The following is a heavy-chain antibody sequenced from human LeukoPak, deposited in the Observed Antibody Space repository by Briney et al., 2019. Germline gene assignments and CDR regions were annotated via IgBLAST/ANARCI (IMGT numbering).Heavy chain of an antibody. CDR3: ARLFFVIDS. D-gene: IGHD3-3*01. Sequence: SETLSLSCTVSGASISNIVYYWLWIRQPPGEGLECIGTVHYSGSTFYTPSLKSRVKISVDTSKNQFSLQLSSVSAADTAVYYCARLFFVIDSWGQGTLVTVSS. J-gene: IGHJ5*02. CDR1: GASISNIVYY. CDR2: VHYSGST. V-gene: IGHV4-39*01.